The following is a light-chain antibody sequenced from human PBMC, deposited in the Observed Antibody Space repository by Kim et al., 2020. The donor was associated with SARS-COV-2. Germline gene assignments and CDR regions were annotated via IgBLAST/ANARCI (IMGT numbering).Light chain of an antibody. CDR3: QQVINYPIT. CDR1: QGISGY. J-gene: IGKJ5*01. CDR2: GIS. V-gene: IGKV1-9*01. Sequence: AAVGDSVNITCRASQGISGYFAWYQQKPGKAPKLLINGISTLQSGVPSRFSGSGSGTEFTLTISSLQPEDFATYYCQQVINYPITFGQGTRLEIK.